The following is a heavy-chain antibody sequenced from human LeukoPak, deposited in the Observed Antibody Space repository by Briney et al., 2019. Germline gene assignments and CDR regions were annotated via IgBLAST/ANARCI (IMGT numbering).Heavy chain of an antibody. V-gene: IGHV3-30-3*01. CDR1: GFTFSSYA. J-gene: IGHJ4*02. D-gene: IGHD4-17*01. CDR3: ARGTSYGDLDY. Sequence: PGRSLRLYCAATGFTFSSYAMHWVRQAPGKGLEWVAVISYDGSNKYYADSVKGRFTISRDNSKNTLYLQMNSLRAEDTAVYYCARGTSYGDLDYWGQGTLVTVSS. CDR2: ISYDGSNK.